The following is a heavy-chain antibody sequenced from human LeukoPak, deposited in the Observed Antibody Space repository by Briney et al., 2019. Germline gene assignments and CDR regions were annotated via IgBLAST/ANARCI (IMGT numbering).Heavy chain of an antibody. Sequence: SETLSLTCTVSGGSISSGGYYWSWIRQHPGKGLEWIGYIYYSGSTYYNPSLKSRVTISVDTSKNQFSLKLSSVTAADTAVYYCARFPYYYGSGSRYGMDVWGQGTTVTVSS. D-gene: IGHD3-10*01. CDR1: GGSISSGGYY. V-gene: IGHV4-31*03. CDR2: IYYSGST. J-gene: IGHJ6*02. CDR3: ARFPYYYGSGSRYGMDV.